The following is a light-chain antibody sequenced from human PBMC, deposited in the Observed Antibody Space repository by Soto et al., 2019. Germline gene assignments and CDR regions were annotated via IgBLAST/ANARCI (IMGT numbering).Light chain of an antibody. Sequence: DIRMTQSPSSLSASVGDRVTITFRASQCVRDDLLWYQQRQGTAPKLLIYAASNLLSGVPSRFSGSGSGTNFTLTISSLQPEDFATYYCQQSYKTPHTFGQGTKLETK. CDR2: AAS. CDR3: QQSYKTPHT. V-gene: IGKV1-39*01. J-gene: IGKJ2*01. CDR1: QCVRDD.